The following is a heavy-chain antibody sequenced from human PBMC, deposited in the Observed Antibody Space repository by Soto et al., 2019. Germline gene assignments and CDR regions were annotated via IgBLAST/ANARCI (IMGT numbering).Heavy chain of an antibody. V-gene: IGHV3-66*01. Sequence: EVQLVESGGGLVQPGGSLRLSCAASGFSVSSNYMNWVRQAPGKGLEWVSIIHNGGETYYADSVKGRFTVSRDNSKNTVFLQMYSLRVEDTAVYYCARDSWSQYWGQGTLVTVSS. CDR1: GFSVSSNY. J-gene: IGHJ1*01. D-gene: IGHD2-15*01. CDR3: ARDSWSQY. CDR2: IHNGGET.